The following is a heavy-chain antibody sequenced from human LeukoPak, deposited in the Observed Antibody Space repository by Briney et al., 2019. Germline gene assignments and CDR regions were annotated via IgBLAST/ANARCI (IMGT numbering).Heavy chain of an antibody. J-gene: IGHJ3*02. CDR2: ISSSSSTI. D-gene: IGHD6-13*01. Sequence: GGSLRLSCAASGFTFSSYSMNWVCQAPGKGLEWVSYISSSSSTIYYADSVKGRFTISRDNAKNSLYLQMNSLRAEDTAVYYCASPILPYSSSWYDDAFDIWGQGTMVTVSS. CDR3: ASPILPYSSSWYDDAFDI. V-gene: IGHV3-48*04. CDR1: GFTFSSYS.